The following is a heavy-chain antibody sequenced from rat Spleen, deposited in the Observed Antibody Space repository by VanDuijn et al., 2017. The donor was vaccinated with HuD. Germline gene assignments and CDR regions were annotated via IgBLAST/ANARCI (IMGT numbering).Heavy chain of an antibody. D-gene: IGHD4-3*01. Sequence: EVQLQESGPGLVKPSQSLSLTCSVTFYSITSSYKWTWIRQFPGNKLEWMGYINNAGNTNDNPSLKSRISITRDTSKNQFFLHVNSVTTEDTATYYCASNEFGVLNGVFFDYWGQGVMVTVSS. CDR2: INNAGNT. CDR1: FYSITSSYK. CDR3: ASNEFGVLNGVFFDY. V-gene: IGHV3-3*01. J-gene: IGHJ2*01.